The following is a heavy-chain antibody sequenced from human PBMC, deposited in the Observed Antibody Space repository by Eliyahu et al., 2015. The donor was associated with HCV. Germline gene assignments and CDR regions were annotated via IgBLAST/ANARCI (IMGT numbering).Heavy chain of an antibody. Sequence: EVQLVESGGGLVQPGGSLRLSCAASGFTVSSNYMSWVRQAPGKGLEWVSVIYSGGSTYYADSVKGRFTISRDNSKNTLYLQMNSLRAEDTAVYYCARDSHYYDSSGYLEYWGQGTLVTVSS. D-gene: IGHD3-22*01. CDR3: ARDSHYYDSSGYLEY. J-gene: IGHJ4*02. V-gene: IGHV3-66*01. CDR1: GFTVSSNY. CDR2: IYSGGST.